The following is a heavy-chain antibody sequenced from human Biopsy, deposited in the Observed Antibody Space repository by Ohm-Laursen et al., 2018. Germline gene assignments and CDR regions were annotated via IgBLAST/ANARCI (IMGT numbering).Heavy chain of an antibody. CDR2: MSPNTGNT. J-gene: IGHJ4*02. Sequence: ASVKVSCKSSGYTFTSHDINWVRQATGQGLEWMGWMSPNTGNTVYAQRFQDRVTMTSDTSAGTAYMELTSLTSDDTAVYFCARWETTLGRSLDSWGQGTLVAVSS. V-gene: IGHV1-8*01. CDR3: ARWETTLGRSLDS. CDR1: GYTFTSHD. D-gene: IGHD1-26*01.